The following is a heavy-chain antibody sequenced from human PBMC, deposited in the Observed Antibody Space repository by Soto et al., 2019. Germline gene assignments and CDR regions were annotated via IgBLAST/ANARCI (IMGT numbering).Heavy chain of an antibody. CDR1: GFTFSSYW. J-gene: IGHJ6*02. V-gene: IGHV3-7*01. Sequence: EVQLVESGGGLVQPGGSLRLSCTASGFTFSSYWMSWVRQAPGKGLEWVANIKHDGSEKNYVDSEKGRFTISTDNAKNSVFLQMNSLRAEDTAVYYCARQGGRRTYYYYYGMDVWGQGTTVTVSS. CDR2: IKHDGSEK. D-gene: IGHD3-16*01. CDR3: ARQGGRRTYYYYYGMDV.